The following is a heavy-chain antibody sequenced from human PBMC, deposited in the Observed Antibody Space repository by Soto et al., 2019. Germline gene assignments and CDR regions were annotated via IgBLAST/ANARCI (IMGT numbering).Heavy chain of an antibody. D-gene: IGHD2-8*01. Sequence: GGSLRLSCAAYGFSFSNYGMHWVRQAPGKGLEWVAAISYDGSSKYHADSVKGRFTISRDNSKNTLHLQMNSLRAEDTAVYYCSKDRRGGRAVLDSWGQGTPVTV. CDR2: ISYDGSSK. V-gene: IGHV3-30*18. J-gene: IGHJ4*02. CDR1: GFSFSNYG. CDR3: SKDRRGGRAVLDS.